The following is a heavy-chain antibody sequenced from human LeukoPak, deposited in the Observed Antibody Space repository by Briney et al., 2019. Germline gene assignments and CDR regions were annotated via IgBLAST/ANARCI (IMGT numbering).Heavy chain of an antibody. CDR3: AKDEYFDWLSSTLH. CDR2: ISGSGGYT. V-gene: IGHV3-23*01. D-gene: IGHD3-9*01. J-gene: IGHJ4*02. Sequence: GGSLRLSCAASGFTFDDYGMSWVRQAPGKGLEWVSTISGSGGYTYYADSVKGRFTISRDNSKNTLYLQMNSLRAEDTAVYYCAKDEYFDWLSSTLHWGQGILVTVSS. CDR1: GFTFDDYG.